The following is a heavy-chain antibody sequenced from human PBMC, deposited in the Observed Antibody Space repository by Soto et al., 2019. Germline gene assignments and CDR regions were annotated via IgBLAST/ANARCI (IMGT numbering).Heavy chain of an antibody. CDR2: ISTYNGHT. CDR1: GYTFSTYD. V-gene: IGHV1-18*01. Sequence: ASVKVSCKASGYTFSTYDITWVRQAPGQGLEWMGRISTYNGHTNYAQKFQDRVTMTTDTSTSTAYMELSSLRSEDTAVYYCATGSIAARLRRMDVWGQGTTVTVSS. CDR3: ATGSIAARLRRMDV. D-gene: IGHD6-6*01. J-gene: IGHJ6*02.